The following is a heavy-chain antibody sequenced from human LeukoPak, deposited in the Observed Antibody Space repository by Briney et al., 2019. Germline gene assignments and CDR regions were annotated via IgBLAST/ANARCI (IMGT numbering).Heavy chain of an antibody. J-gene: IGHJ5*02. Sequence: GGSLRLSCTASGFTLTSYAMHWVRQAPGKGLEWVAVLSYDGSNNYYADSVRGRFTVSRDISKNTLFLQMNSLRVEDTAVYYCAKDGYCGSASCYGWFDPWGQGTLVTVSS. CDR1: GFTLTSYA. CDR2: LSYDGSNN. D-gene: IGHD2-2*03. V-gene: IGHV3-30*04. CDR3: AKDGYCGSASCYGWFDP.